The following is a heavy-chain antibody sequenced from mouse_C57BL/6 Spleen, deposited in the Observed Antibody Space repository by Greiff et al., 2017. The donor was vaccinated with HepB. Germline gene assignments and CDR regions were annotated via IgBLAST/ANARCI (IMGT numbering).Heavy chain of an antibody. CDR2: FHPYNDDT. D-gene: IGHD2-5*01. Sequence: VQRVESGAELVKPGASVKMSCKASGYTFTTYPIEWMKQNHGKSLEWIGNFHPYNDDTKYNEKFKGKATLTVEKSSSTVYLELSRLTSDDSAVYYCARRSNYLDAMDYWGQGTSVTVSS. J-gene: IGHJ4*01. CDR1: GYTFTTYP. CDR3: ARRSNYLDAMDY. V-gene: IGHV1-47*01.